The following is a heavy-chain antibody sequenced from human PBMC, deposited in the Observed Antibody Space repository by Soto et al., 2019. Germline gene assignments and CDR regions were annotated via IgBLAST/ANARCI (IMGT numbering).Heavy chain of an antibody. D-gene: IGHD3-22*01. V-gene: IGHV1-18*01. J-gene: IGHJ4*02. CDR2: ISAYNGNT. CDR1: GYTFTSYG. CDR3: AREYYYDSSGYYYVLDY. Sequence: ASVKVSCKASGYTFTSYGISWVRQAPGQGLEWMGWISAYNGNTNYAQKLQGRVTMTTDTSTSTAYMELRSLRSDDTAVYYCAREYYYDSSGYYYVLDYWGQGILVTVSS.